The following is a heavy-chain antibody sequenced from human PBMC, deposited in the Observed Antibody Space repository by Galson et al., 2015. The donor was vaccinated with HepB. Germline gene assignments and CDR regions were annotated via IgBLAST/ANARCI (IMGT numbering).Heavy chain of an antibody. CDR1: GFTFSNYA. CDR3: ATYRGPYYYDSSGYYFDY. CDR2: ISDSGGTT. V-gene: IGHV3-23*01. D-gene: IGHD3-22*01. J-gene: IGHJ4*02. Sequence: SLRLSCAASGFTFSNYAMTWVRQAPGKGLEWVSAISDSGGTTYYADSVKGRFTISRDNSKNTLYLHLNSLGAEDTAIYYCATYRGPYYYDSSGYYFDYWGQGTLVTVSS.